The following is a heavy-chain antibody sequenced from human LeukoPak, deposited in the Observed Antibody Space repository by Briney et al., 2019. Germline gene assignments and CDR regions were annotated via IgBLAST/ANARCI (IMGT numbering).Heavy chain of an antibody. CDR1: GFTFSSYW. V-gene: IGHV3-74*01. J-gene: IGHJ4*02. CDR2: IHTDGSST. D-gene: IGHD3-10*01. Sequence: PGGSLRLSCAASGFTFSSYWMHWVRQGRKGLVWVSRIHTDGSSTTYADSVKGRLTISRDNAKNTVYLQMNSLRAEDTAVYYCARGRTSGGFDYWGQGTLVTVSS. CDR3: ARGRTSGGFDY.